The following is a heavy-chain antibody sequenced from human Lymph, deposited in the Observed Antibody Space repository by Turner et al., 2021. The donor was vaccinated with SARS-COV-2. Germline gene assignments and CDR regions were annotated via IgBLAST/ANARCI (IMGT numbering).Heavy chain of an antibody. CDR2: ISPILVIA. CDR3: AGAGGGRYFYFDY. CDR1: GGTFSSHA. V-gene: IGHV1-69*10. J-gene: IGHJ4*02. D-gene: IGHD1-26*01. Sequence: QVQLVQSGAEVKKPGSSVKVSCKASGGTFSSHAISWVRQAPGQGLEWLGGISPILVIANSAQKSQGRVRIPAEKSTGTAYMGLSNLGSEDTAVYYCAGAGGGRYFYFDYWGQGTLVTVSS.